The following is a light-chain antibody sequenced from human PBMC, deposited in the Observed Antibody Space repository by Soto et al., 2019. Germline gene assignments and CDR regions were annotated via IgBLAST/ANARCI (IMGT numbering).Light chain of an antibody. CDR1: QSLAYSDGNTY. CDR2: KVS. Sequence: DVVMTQSPLSLPVTLGQPASISCRSSQSLAYSDGNTYLNWFQQRPGQSPRRLIYKVSNRDSGAPDRFSGSGSATDFTLEISRVEAEDVGVYYCMQGTHWPPYTFGQGTKLEIK. V-gene: IGKV2-30*01. J-gene: IGKJ2*01. CDR3: MQGTHWPPYT.